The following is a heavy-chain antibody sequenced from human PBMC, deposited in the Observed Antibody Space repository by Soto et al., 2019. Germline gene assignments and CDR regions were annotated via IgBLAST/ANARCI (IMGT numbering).Heavy chain of an antibody. Sequence: QLQLQESGSGLVRSSQTLFLTCAVSGGSISSGGYSWNWIRQPPGKGLEWIGYIYHSGRTYYNASLRSRLTFSVERSKNQFSLNLISVTAADTAVYYCARGFDSYFYGLDVWGQGTTVTVSS. CDR1: GGSISSGGYS. J-gene: IGHJ6*02. V-gene: IGHV4-30-2*01. D-gene: IGHD3-9*01. CDR3: ARGFDSYFYGLDV. CDR2: IYHSGRT.